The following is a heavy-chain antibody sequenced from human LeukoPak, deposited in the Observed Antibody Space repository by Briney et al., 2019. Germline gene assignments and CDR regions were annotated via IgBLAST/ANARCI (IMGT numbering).Heavy chain of an antibody. J-gene: IGHJ4*02. CDR1: GGSISSSTYY. D-gene: IGHD3-3*01. CDR3: ARDGFLAVDY. CDR2: IYYSGNT. Sequence: SETLSLTCTVSGGSISSSTYYWGWIRQPPGKGLEWIGNIYYSGNTYYNPSLESRVTISVDTSKNQFSLKLTSVTAADTVVYYCARDGFLAVDYWGQGTLVTVSS. V-gene: IGHV4-39*07.